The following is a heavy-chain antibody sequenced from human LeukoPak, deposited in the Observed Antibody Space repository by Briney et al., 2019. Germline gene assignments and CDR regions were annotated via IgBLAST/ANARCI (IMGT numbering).Heavy chain of an antibody. CDR1: GGSISSNNW. D-gene: IGHD6-13*01. J-gene: IGHJ4*02. CDR2: IFHSGST. V-gene: IGHV4-4*02. Sequence: SGTLSLTCAVSGGSISSNNWWSWVRQPPVKGLEWIGEIFHSGSTNYNPSLKSRVTISVDKSKNQFSLKVNSVTAADTAVYYCARAEPRGSVWYPYWGQGTLVTVSS. CDR3: ARAEPRGSVWYPY.